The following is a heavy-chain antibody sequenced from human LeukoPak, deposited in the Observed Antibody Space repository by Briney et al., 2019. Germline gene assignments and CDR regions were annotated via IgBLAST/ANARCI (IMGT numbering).Heavy chain of an antibody. Sequence: SETLSLTCTVSGGSISSSPYYWGWIRQPPGKGLEWIGSIYYSGTTYYNPPLKSRVTISEDTSKNQFSLKLRSVTAADTAVYYCARGPRFGELLWHWFDPWGQGTLVTVSS. CDR2: IYYSGTT. CDR3: ARGPRFGELLWHWFDP. J-gene: IGHJ5*02. D-gene: IGHD3-10*01. V-gene: IGHV4-39*07. CDR1: GGSISSSPYY.